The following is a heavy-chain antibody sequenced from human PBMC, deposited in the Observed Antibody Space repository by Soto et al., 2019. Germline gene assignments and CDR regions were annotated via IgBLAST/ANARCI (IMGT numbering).Heavy chain of an antibody. D-gene: IGHD2-15*01. J-gene: IGHJ4*02. CDR2: IKEDGSEK. CDR3: AEDGAGYY. CDR1: GFRFSNSW. V-gene: IGHV3-7*04. Sequence: EVQLVESGGGLVQPGGSLTLSCAASGFRFSNSWMSWVRQTPVKGLEWVANIKEDGSEKYYVDSVKGLFTISRDNTKNSLYLQRNKLRAEDTAVYYCAEDGAGYYWGQGTLVTVSS.